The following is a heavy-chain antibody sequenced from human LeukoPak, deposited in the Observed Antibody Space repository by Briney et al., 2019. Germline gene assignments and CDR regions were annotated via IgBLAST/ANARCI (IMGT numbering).Heavy chain of an antibody. CDR2: IKQDGSEK. J-gene: IGHJ4*02. V-gene: IGHV3-7*01. CDR3: ASASNYYDSSEDY. D-gene: IGHD3-22*01. CDR1: GFTFSSYW. Sequence: SGGSLRLSCAASGFTFSSYWMSWVRQAPGEGLEWVANIKQDGSEKYYVDSVKGRFTISRDNAKNSLYLQMNSLRAEDTAVYYCASASNYYDSSEDYWGQGTLVTVSS.